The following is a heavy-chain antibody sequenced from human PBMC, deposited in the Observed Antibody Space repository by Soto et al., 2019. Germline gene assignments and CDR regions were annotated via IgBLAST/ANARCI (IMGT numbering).Heavy chain of an antibody. CDR1: GFTFSSYG. J-gene: IGHJ4*02. CDR2: ISYDGSNK. CDR3: AKDHRTGDYFDY. D-gene: IGHD3-10*01. V-gene: IGHV3-30*18. Sequence: QVQLVESGGSVVQPGRSLRLSCAASGFTFSSYGMHWVRQAPGKGLEWVAVISYDGSNKYYADSVKGRFTISRDNSKNTLYLQMNSLRAEDTAVYYCAKDHRTGDYFDYWGQGTLVTVSS.